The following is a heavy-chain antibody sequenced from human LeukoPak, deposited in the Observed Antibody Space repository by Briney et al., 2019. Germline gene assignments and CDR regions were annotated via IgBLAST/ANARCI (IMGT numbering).Heavy chain of an antibody. D-gene: IGHD2-2*02. CDR3: ARDQGIVVVPAAILSPYYYYGMDV. CDR2: INPSGGST. V-gene: IGHV1-46*01. J-gene: IGHJ6*02. CDR1: GYTFTSYY. Sequence: ASVKVSCTASGYTFTSYYMHRVRQAPGQGLEWMGIINPSGGSTSYAQKFQGRVTMTRDTSTSTVYMELSSLRSEDTAVYYCARDQGIVVVPAAILSPYYYYGMDVWGQGTTVTVSS.